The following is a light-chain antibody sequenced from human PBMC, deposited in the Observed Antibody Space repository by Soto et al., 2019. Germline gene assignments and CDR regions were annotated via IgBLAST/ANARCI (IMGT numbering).Light chain of an antibody. CDR3: QQSYSTPRT. J-gene: IGKJ4*01. CDR2: AAS. V-gene: IGKV1-39*01. Sequence: DIQMTQSPSSLSASVGDRVTITCRASQSISSHLNWYQQKAGKAPKLLIYAASSLQSGVPSRFSGSGSGTDFTLTISSLQPEDFVTYYCQQSYSTPRTFGGGTKVEIK. CDR1: QSISSH.